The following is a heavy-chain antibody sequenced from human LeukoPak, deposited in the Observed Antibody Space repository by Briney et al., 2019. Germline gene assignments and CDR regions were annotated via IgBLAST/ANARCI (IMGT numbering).Heavy chain of an antibody. V-gene: IGHV3-7*03. CDR2: IKQDGSET. CDR3: ARDHDSLGY. Sequence: PGGSLRLSCAASRFTLSNYWMSWVRQAPGKGLEWVANIKQDGSETYYVDSVKGRFTISRDNAKNSLSLQMNSLRAEDAAVYYCARDHDSLGYWGQGTLVTVSS. CDR1: RFTLSNYW. D-gene: IGHD2-15*01. J-gene: IGHJ4*02.